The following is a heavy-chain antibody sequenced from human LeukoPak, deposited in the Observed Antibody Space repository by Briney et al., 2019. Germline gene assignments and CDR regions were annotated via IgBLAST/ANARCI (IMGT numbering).Heavy chain of an antibody. J-gene: IGHJ3*02. CDR3: ARANQATYCYDSSGYEVAFDI. CDR2: INPSGGST. V-gene: IGHV1-46*01. CDR1: GYTFTSYY. D-gene: IGHD3-22*01. Sequence: GASVRVSCKASGYTFTSYYMHWVRQAPGQGLEWMGIINPSGGSTSYAQKFQGRVTMTRDTSTSTVYMELSSLRSEDTAVYYCARANQATYCYDSSGYEVAFDIWGQGTMVTVSS.